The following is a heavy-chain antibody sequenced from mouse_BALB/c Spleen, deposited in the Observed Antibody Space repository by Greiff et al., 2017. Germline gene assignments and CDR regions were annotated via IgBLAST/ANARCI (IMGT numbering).Heavy chain of an antibody. CDR1: GFTFSDYY. J-gene: IGHJ4*01. V-gene: IGHV5-4*02. D-gene: IGHD2-2*01. CDR3: ARSGYDAYAMDY. Sequence: EVKLVESGGGLVKPGGSLKLSCAASGFTFSDYYMYWVRQTPEKRLEWVATISDGGSYTYYPDSVKGRFTISIDNAKNNLYLQMSSLKSEDTAMYYCARSGYDAYAMDYWGQGTSVTVSS. CDR2: ISDGGSYT.